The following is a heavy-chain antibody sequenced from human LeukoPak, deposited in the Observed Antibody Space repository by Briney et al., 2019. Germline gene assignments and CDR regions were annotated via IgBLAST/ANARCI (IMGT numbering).Heavy chain of an antibody. Sequence: SETLSLTCTVSGGSMSSYFWSWIRQPAGKGLEWIGRIYTSGSTNYNPSLKSRVTMSVDTSNNQFSLKLSSVTAADTAVYYCARKRKGAYDFDFWGQGTLVTVSA. V-gene: IGHV4-4*07. CDR3: ARKRKGAYDFDF. CDR1: GGSMSSYF. J-gene: IGHJ4*02. CDR2: IYTSGST. D-gene: IGHD3-16*01.